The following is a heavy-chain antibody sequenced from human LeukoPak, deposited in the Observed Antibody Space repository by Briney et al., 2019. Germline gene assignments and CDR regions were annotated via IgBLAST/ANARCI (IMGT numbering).Heavy chain of an antibody. J-gene: IGHJ3*01. CDR1: GASTSAYY. CDR3: AHSKXGGGYYINAFAV. D-gene: IGHD1-26*01. V-gene: IGHV4-59*01. CDR2: TYSGGNA. Sequence: SETLSLTCTVSGASTSAYYWSWIRQPPGKGLEWIGYTYSGGNANYNPSLKSRVTISIDTSENQFSLRLTSVTAADTAVYFCAHSKXGGGYYINAFAVWGQGTLVTISS.